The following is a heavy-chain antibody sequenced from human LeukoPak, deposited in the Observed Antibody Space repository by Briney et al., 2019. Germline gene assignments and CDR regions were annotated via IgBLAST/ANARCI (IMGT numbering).Heavy chain of an antibody. D-gene: IGHD3-3*01. CDR3: ARGRNDFWSAHPNRFDP. Sequence: SETLSLTCAVYGGSFSGYYWSWIRQPPGKGLEWIGEINHSGSTNYNPSLKSRVTISVDTSKNQFSPKLSSVTAAVTAVYYCARGRNDFWSAHPNRFDPWGQGTLVTVSS. CDR1: GGSFSGYY. V-gene: IGHV4-34*01. CDR2: INHSGST. J-gene: IGHJ5*02.